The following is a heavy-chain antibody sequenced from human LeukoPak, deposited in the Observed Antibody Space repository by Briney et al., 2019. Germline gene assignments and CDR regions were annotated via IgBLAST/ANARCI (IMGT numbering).Heavy chain of an antibody. CDR3: ARWDGYSSSPDY. CDR2: INPNSADT. Sequence: ASVKVSCKSSGYTFTGFYMHWVRHAPAQGLEWMGWINPNSADTDYAQKFLGRVTMTRDMSISTIYMELTRLRSDDTALYYCARWDGYSSSPDYWGQGTLVTVSS. V-gene: IGHV1-2*02. D-gene: IGHD6-13*01. CDR1: GYTFTGFY. J-gene: IGHJ4*02.